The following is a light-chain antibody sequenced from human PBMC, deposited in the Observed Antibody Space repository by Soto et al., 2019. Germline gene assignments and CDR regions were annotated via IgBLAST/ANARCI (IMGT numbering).Light chain of an antibody. CDR2: EGS. V-gene: IGLV2-23*01. J-gene: IGLJ2*01. CDR3: CSYAGDSTDVV. Sequence: QSDLTQPASVSGSPGQSITISCTGTSSDVGSYNLVSWYQQHPGKAPKLMIYEGSKRPSGVSNRFSGSKSGNTASLTISGLQAEDEADYYCCSYAGDSTDVVFGGGTKVTVL. CDR1: SSDVGSYNL.